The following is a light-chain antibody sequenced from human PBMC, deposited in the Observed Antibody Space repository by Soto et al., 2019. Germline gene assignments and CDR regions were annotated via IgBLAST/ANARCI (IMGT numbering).Light chain of an antibody. CDR2: GAS. J-gene: IGKJ5*01. V-gene: IGKV3-15*01. CDR1: QSVSRN. CDR3: QQYHKWPPIT. Sequence: EIVMTQSPATLSASPGERVTFSCRASQSVSRNLAWYQQKPGQAPRLLIYGASSRATGIPDSFSGSGSGTEFTRTISGLQSEDFAVYYCQQYHKWPPITFGQGTRLDIK.